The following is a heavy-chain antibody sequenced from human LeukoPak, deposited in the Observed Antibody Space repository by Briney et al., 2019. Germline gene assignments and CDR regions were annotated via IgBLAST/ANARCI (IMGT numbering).Heavy chain of an antibody. V-gene: IGHV4-39*01. J-gene: IGHJ4*02. CDR1: GGSISSSSYY. CDR3: ARHPGPLYFDY. Sequence: SETLSLTCTVSGGSISSSSYYWGWIRQPPGKGLEWIGSIYYSGSTYYNPPLKSRVTISVDTSKNQFSLKLSSVTAADTAVYYCARHPGPLYFDYWGQGTLVTVSS. CDR2: IYYSGST.